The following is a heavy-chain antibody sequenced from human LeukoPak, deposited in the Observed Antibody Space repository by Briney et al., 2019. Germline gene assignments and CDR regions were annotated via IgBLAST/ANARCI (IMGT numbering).Heavy chain of an antibody. CDR3: ANEEWNGWPRFDY. Sequence: GGSLRLSCAASGFTLSSYAMSWVSQALGKGLEWVSAISGSGGSTYYADSVKGRFTISRDNSKNTLYLQMNSLRAEDTAVYYCANEEWNGWPRFDYWGQGTLVTVSS. CDR1: GFTLSSYA. J-gene: IGHJ4*02. D-gene: IGHD3-3*01. V-gene: IGHV3-23*01. CDR2: ISGSGGST.